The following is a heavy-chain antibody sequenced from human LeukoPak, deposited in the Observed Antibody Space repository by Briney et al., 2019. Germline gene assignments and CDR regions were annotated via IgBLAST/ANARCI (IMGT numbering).Heavy chain of an antibody. CDR2: ISGSGGST. Sequence: PGGSLRLSCAASGFTFSSYAMSWVRQAPGKGLEWVSAISGSGGSTYYADSVKGRFTISRDNSKNTLYLLMNSLRAEDTAVYYCAKDILSGSYYSDYWGQGTLVTVSS. J-gene: IGHJ4*02. D-gene: IGHD1-26*01. V-gene: IGHV3-23*01. CDR1: GFTFSSYA. CDR3: AKDILSGSYYSDY.